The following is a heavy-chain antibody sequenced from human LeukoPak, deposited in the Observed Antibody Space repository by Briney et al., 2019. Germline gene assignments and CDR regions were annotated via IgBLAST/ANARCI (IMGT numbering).Heavy chain of an antibody. J-gene: IGHJ5*02. CDR3: ARRYYGSGSYYNWFDP. CDR2: IYPGDSDT. Sequence: GASLKISCKGSGSSFTSYWIGWVRRMPGKGLEWMGIIYPGDSDTRYSPSFQGQVTISADKSISTAYLQWSSLKASDTAMYYCARRYYGSGSYYNWFDPWGQGTLVTVSS. CDR1: GSSFTSYW. V-gene: IGHV5-51*01. D-gene: IGHD3-10*01.